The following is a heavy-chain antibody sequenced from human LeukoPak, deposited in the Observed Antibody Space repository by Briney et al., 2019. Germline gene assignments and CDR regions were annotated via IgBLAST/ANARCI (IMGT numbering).Heavy chain of an antibody. J-gene: IGHJ4*02. CDR1: GYTFTSYY. V-gene: IGHV1-46*01. CDR2: INPSGGST. Sequence: ASVKVSCKASGYTFTSYYMHWVRQAPGQGLEWMGIINPSGGSTSYTQKFQGRVTMTRDTSTSTVYMELSSLRSEDTAVYYCARDRSRESYSNYGIFGYYFDYWGQGTLVTVSS. D-gene: IGHD4-11*01. CDR3: ARDRSRESYSNYGIFGYYFDY.